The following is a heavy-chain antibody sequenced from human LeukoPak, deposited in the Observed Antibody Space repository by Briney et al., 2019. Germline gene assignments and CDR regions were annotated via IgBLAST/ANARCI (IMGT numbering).Heavy chain of an antibody. V-gene: IGHV1-69*05. CDR1: GGTFNNYV. J-gene: IGHJ4*02. Sequence: GASVKVSCKASGGTFNNYVISWVRQAPGQGLEWVGGIMPLFGTPDYAQKFHGRVTITTDGFTNTAYIELSSLRSEDTSVFFCARGRRAYSAYAFDQWGQGTLVTVSS. CDR2: IMPLFGTP. CDR3: ARGRRAYSAYAFDQ. D-gene: IGHD5-12*01.